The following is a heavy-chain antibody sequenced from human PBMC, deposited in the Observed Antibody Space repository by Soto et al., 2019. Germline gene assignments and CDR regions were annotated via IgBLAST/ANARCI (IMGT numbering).Heavy chain of an antibody. J-gene: IGHJ4*02. CDR2: INAGNGNT. D-gene: IGHD3-10*01. V-gene: IGHV1-3*01. Sequence: GSSVKVSCEASGYTFTSYAMHWVRQAPGQKLERMGWINAGNGNTKYSQKFQGRVTITRDTSASTAYMELTSLSSEDTAVYYCARSRSYYCSWNSNHRDYHAYWRQGTLVTGSS. CDR3: ARSRSYYCSWNSNHRDYHAY. CDR1: GYTFTSYA.